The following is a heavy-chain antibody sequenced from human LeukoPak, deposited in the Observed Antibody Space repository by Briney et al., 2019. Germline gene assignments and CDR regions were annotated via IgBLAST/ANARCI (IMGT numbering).Heavy chain of an antibody. CDR3: ARPTSREDAFDI. D-gene: IGHD2/OR15-2a*01. Sequence: MTSQTLSLTCSVSGASLTSGAYYWTWIRQHPGKGLEWIGYIYYSGSTYYNPSLKSRVTISVDTSKNQFSLKLSSVTAADTAVYYCARPTSREDAFDIWGQGTMVTVSS. CDR1: GASLTSGAYY. CDR2: IYYSGST. J-gene: IGHJ3*02. V-gene: IGHV4-30-4*08.